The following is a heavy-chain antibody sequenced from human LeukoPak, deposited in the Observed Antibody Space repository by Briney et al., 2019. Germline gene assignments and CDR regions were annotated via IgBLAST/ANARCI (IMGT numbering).Heavy chain of an antibody. Sequence: ASVTVSCKASGYTFTSYDINWVRQATGQGLEWMGWMNPNSGNTGYAQKFQGRITMTRDMSTTTVYMDLSSLRSEDTAVYYCATSSIAARDPRKNAFDIWGQGTMVTVSS. CDR1: GYTFTSYD. J-gene: IGHJ3*02. D-gene: IGHD6-6*01. CDR3: ATSSIAARDPRKNAFDI. V-gene: IGHV1-8*02. CDR2: MNPNSGNT.